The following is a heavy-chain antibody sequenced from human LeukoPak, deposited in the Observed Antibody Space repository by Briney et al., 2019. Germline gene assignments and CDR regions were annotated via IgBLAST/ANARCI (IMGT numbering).Heavy chain of an antibody. Sequence: SETLSLTCAAYGGSFSGYYWSWIRQPPGKGLEWIGEINHSGSTNYNPSLKSRVTISVDTSKNQFSLKLSSVTAADTAVYYCARGGTYSSGWYNWFDPWGQGTLVTVSS. D-gene: IGHD3-22*01. J-gene: IGHJ5*02. CDR2: INHSGST. CDR3: ARGGTYSSGWYNWFDP. V-gene: IGHV4-34*01. CDR1: GGSFSGYY.